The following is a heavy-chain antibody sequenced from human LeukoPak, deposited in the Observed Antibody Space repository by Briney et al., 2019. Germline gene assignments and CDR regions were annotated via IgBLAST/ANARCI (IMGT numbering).Heavy chain of an antibody. Sequence: PGGSLRLSRAASGFTFSSYWMHWVRQAPGKGLVWVSRINSDGSSTSYADSVKGRFTISRDNAKNTLYLQMNSLRAEDTAVYYCARVKYNWNYGHFDYWGQGTLVTVSS. V-gene: IGHV3-74*01. D-gene: IGHD1-7*01. CDR3: ARVKYNWNYGHFDY. CDR1: GFTFSSYW. J-gene: IGHJ4*02. CDR2: INSDGSST.